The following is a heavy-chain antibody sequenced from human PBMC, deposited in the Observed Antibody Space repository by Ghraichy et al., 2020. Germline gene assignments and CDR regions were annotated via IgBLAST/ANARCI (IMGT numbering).Heavy chain of an antibody. D-gene: IGHD3-22*01. V-gene: IGHV3-33*01. Sequence: LSLTCAASGFTFSSYGMHWVRQAPGKGLEWVAVIWYDGSNKYYADSVKGRFTISRDNSKNTLYLQMNSLRAEDTAVYYCARDLDNSSGYKILVYWGQGTLVTVSS. J-gene: IGHJ4*02. CDR1: GFTFSSYG. CDR2: IWYDGSNK. CDR3: ARDLDNSSGYKILVY.